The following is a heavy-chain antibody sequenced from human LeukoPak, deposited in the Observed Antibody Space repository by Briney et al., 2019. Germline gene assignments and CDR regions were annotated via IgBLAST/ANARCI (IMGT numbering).Heavy chain of an antibody. CDR2: ISSSGSTI. Sequence: GGSLRLSCAASGFTFSDYYMSWIRQAPGKGLEWVSYISSSGSTIYYADSVKGRFTISRDNAKNSLYLQMNSLRDEDTAVYYCARDTMITFGGVIVMIYYYYGMDVWGQGTTVTVSS. J-gene: IGHJ6*02. D-gene: IGHD3-16*02. CDR1: GFTFSDYY. V-gene: IGHV3-11*04. CDR3: ARDTMITFGGVIVMIYYYYGMDV.